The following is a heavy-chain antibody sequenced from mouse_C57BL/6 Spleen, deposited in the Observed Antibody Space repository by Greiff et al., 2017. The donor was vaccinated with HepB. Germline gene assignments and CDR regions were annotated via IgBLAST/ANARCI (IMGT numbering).Heavy chain of an antibody. CDR2: IYPGSGST. D-gene: IGHD1-1*01. CDR1: GYTFTSYW. J-gene: IGHJ2*01. V-gene: IGHV1-55*01. CDR3: ARFPRGYGSSYWYFDY. Sequence: QVQLQQPGAELVKPGASVKMSCKASGYTFTSYWITWVKQRPGQGLEWIGDIYPGSGSTNYNEKFKSKATLTVDTSSSTAYMQLSSLTSEDSAVYYCARFPRGYGSSYWYFDYWGEGTTLTVAS.